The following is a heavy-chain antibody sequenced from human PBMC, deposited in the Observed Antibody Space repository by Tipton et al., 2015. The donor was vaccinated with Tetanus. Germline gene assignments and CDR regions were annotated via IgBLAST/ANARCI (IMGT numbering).Heavy chain of an antibody. CDR1: GSSISRGGHY. D-gene: IGHD5-12*01. J-gene: IGHJ4*02. CDR2: VYHSGAT. V-gene: IGHV4-61*08. CDR3: ARANNDYPKKGPFDY. Sequence: LRLSCTVSGSSISRGGHYWTWIRQPPGKEPEWVGYVYHSGATNYYPSLKSRLAISADTSKNQFSLNLRSVITADTAVYYCARANNDYPKKGPFDYWGQGILVIVSS.